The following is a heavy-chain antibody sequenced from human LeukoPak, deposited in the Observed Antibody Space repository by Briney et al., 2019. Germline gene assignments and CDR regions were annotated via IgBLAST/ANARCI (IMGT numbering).Heavy chain of an antibody. J-gene: IGHJ5*02. D-gene: IGHD2-15*01. CDR3: ARSVEENWFDP. V-gene: IGHV1-69*06. CDR1: GGTFSSYA. Sequence: SVQVSFKASGGTFSSYAISWVRQAPGQGLEWMGRIIPIFGTANYAQKFQGRVTITADTSTSTAYMELSSLRSEDTAVYYCARSVEENWFDPWGQGTLLTVPS. CDR2: IIPIFGTA.